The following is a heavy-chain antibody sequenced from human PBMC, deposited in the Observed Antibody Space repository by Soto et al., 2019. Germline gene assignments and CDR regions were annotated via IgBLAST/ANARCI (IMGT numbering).Heavy chain of an antibody. J-gene: IGHJ5*02. CDR2: INHSGST. CDR3: AKGVLPAPPLDP. D-gene: IGHD2-2*01. Sequence: SETLSLTCAVYGGSFSGYYWSWIRQPPGKGLEWIGEINHSGSTNYNPSLKSRVTISVDTSKNTLYLDMHNLSAGDTAVYYCAKGVLPAPPLDPWGQGTLVTVSS. CDR1: GGSFSGYY. V-gene: IGHV4-34*01.